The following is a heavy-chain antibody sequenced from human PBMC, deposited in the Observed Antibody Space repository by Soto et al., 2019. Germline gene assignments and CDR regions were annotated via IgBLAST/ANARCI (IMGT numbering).Heavy chain of an antibody. CDR3: ARVAVAGTRVDY. V-gene: IGHV4-4*02. D-gene: IGHD6-19*01. CDR2: IYHRGST. Sequence: QVQLQESGPGLVKPSGTLSLTCAVSGGSISSSNWWRWVRQPPGKGLEGIGEIYHRGSTDYNPSLKSRVTISVDKSTNQFSLKLSSVTAADTAVYYCARVAVAGTRVDYWGQGTLVTVSS. J-gene: IGHJ4*02. CDR1: GGSISSSNW.